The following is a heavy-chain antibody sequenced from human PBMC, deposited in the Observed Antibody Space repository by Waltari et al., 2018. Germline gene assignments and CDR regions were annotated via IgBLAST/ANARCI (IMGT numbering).Heavy chain of an antibody. CDR3: ARSAFWTFDY. CDR2: VKQDGGEQ. CDR1: GFIFSANW. D-gene: IGHD3-3*01. Sequence: EVQLVESGGGLVQPGGSLRLSCEASGFIFSANWMAWVRRAPGTGLEWVAGVKQDGGEQYYVDSVKGRFTIPRDNAKNSLYLQMNGLRAEDTAVYYCARSAFWTFDYWGQGTLVTVSS. J-gene: IGHJ4*02. V-gene: IGHV3-7*01.